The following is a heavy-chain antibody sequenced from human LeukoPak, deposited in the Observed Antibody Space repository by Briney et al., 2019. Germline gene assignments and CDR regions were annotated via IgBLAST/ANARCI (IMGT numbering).Heavy chain of an antibody. CDR3: ARTGLYDSTGY. CDR1: GGTFSSYA. J-gene: IGHJ4*02. D-gene: IGHD5/OR15-5a*01. Sequence: GASVKVSCKASGGTFSSYAISWVRQAPGQGLEWMGWISAYNGNTNYAQKLQGRVTMTTDTSTSTAYMELRSLRSDDTAVYYCARTGLYDSTGYWGQGTLVTVSS. V-gene: IGHV1-18*01. CDR2: ISAYNGNT.